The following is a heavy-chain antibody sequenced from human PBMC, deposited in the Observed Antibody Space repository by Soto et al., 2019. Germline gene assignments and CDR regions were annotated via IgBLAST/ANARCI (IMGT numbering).Heavy chain of an antibody. Sequence: PSETLSLTCAVSGGSISSGGYSWSWIRQPPGKGLEWIGYIYHSGSTYYNPSLKSRVTISVDRSKNQFSLKLSSVTAADTAVYYCARGHDLGLNYGMDVWGQGTTVTVSS. CDR1: GGSISSGGYS. D-gene: IGHD7-27*01. V-gene: IGHV4-30-2*01. CDR2: IYHSGST. J-gene: IGHJ6*02. CDR3: ARGHDLGLNYGMDV.